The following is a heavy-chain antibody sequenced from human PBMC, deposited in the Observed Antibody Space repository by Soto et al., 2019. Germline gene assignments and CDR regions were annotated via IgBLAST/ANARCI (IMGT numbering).Heavy chain of an antibody. D-gene: IGHD2-15*01. J-gene: IGHJ3*02. CDR1: GFTFGDYA. Sequence: GGSLRLSCAASGFTFGDYAMHWVRQAPGKGLEWVAGIRYDSGSICYADSVKGRFTISRDNAKNSLYLQMNSLRAEDTALYYSAKEDCSGGSCYFNDAFDIWGQGTMVTVSS. V-gene: IGHV3-9*01. CDR3: AKEDCSGGSCYFNDAFDI. CDR2: IRYDSGSI.